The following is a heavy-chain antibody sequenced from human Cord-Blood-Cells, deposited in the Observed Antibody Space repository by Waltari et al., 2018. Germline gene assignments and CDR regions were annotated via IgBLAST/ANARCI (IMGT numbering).Heavy chain of an antibody. CDR3: AREDYYYGMAV. Sequence: QVQLQQWGAGLWKPSETLSLTVAVYGGSFRGYYWSWIRQPPGKGLEWIGEINHSGSTNYNPSLKRRVTISVDPSKNQFSLKLSSVTAADTAVYYCAREDYYYGMAVWGHGTTVTVSS. J-gene: IGHJ6*02. CDR1: GGSFRGYY. CDR2: INHSGST. V-gene: IGHV4-34*01.